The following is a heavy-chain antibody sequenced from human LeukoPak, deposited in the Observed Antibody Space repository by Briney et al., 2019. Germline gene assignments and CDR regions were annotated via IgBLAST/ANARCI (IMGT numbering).Heavy chain of an antibody. CDR3: ARGTAGGSGYYTHLGVYYYYYMDV. D-gene: IGHD3-3*01. V-gene: IGHV4-59*01. CDR2: IYYSGST. CDR1: GDSISTYY. Sequence: SETLSLTCTVSGDSISTYYWSRIRQPPGKGLEWIGYIYYSGSTNYHPSLKSRVTISVDTSKNQFSLKLSSVTAADTAAYYCARGTAGGSGYYTHLGVYYYYYMDVWGKGTTVTVSS. J-gene: IGHJ6*03.